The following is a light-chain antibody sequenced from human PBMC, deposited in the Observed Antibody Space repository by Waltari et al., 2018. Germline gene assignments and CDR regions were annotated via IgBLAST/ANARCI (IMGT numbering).Light chain of an antibody. CDR3: RQFENWPPVT. J-gene: IGKJ1*01. CDR1: QSVRNN. Sequence: EIVMTQSPATLSVSPGETATLSCRASQSVRNNLAWYQQKPGQSPRLLLYAVSTRPTVFPPRFIGTGPETDFTLTISTLQSEDFASYDCRQFENWPPVTFGQGTMVEVK. CDR2: AVS. V-gene: IGKV3-15*01.